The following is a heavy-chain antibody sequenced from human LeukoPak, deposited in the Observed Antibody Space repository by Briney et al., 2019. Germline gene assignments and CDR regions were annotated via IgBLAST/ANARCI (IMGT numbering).Heavy chain of an antibody. V-gene: IGHV5-10-1*01. CDR3: ARRDSSGYNDY. J-gene: IGHJ4*02. Sequence: GESLKISRKGSGYSFTSYWITWVRQMPGKGLEWMGRIDPSDSYTNYSPSFQGHVTISADKSTSTAYLQWSSLKASDTAMYYCARRDSSGYNDYWGQGTLVTVSS. CDR2: IDPSDSYT. D-gene: IGHD3-22*01. CDR1: GYSFTSYW.